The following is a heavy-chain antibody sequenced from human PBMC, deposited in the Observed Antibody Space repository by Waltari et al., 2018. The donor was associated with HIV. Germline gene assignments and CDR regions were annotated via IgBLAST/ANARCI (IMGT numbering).Heavy chain of an antibody. CDR1: GFPFSSYE. V-gene: IGHV3-48*03. J-gene: IGHJ3*02. CDR3: ARAFMIRGTGAFDI. CDR2: ISSSGSTI. Sequence: VQVVESGGGLVQPGGSLRLSCAASGFPFSSYEMNWVRQAPGKGLEWVSYISSSGSTIYFADSVKGRFTMSRDNAKNSLYLRMNSLRAEDTAVYYCARAFMIRGTGAFDIWGQGTMVTVSS. D-gene: IGHD3-10*01.